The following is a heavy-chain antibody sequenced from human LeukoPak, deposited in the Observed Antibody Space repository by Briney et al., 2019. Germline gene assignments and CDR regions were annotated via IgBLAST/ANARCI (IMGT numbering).Heavy chain of an antibody. CDR3: ARYTSMVAFHAHGFDI. J-gene: IGHJ3*02. D-gene: IGHD5-18*01. Sequence: SSETLSLTCKVSGGSISSYYWSWIRQPPGKRLEWIGYIYDSGNTNYNPSLKSRVTISLDTSKNQFSLKVRSVTAADTAVYYCARYTSMVAFHAHGFDIWGQGTMVTVSS. CDR1: GGSISSYY. V-gene: IGHV4-59*01. CDR2: IYDSGNT.